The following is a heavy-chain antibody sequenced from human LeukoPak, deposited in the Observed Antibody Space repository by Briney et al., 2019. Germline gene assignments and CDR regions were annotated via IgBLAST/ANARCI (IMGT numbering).Heavy chain of an antibody. CDR1: GFTFSSYA. V-gene: IGHV3-23*01. CDR3: AKDLMYYYDSSGFVNDY. D-gene: IGHD3-22*01. Sequence: PGGSLRLSCAASGFTFSSYAMSWVRQAPGKGLEWVSAISGSGGSTYYADSVKGRFTISRDNSKNTLYLQMNSLRAEDTAPYYCAKDLMYYYDSSGFVNDYWGQGTLVTVSS. CDR2: ISGSGGST. J-gene: IGHJ4*02.